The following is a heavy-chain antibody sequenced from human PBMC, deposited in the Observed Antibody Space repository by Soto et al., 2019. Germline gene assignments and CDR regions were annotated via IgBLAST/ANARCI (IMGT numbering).Heavy chain of an antibody. D-gene: IGHD5-18*01. CDR3: ARDSYGYFGENCYYYYYGMDV. CDR2: ISSSGSTI. Sequence: PGGSLRLSCAASGFTFSDYYMSWSRQAPGKGLEWVSYISSSGSTIYYADSVKGRFTISRDNAKNSLYLQMNSLRAEDTAVYYCARDSYGYFGENCYYYYYGMDVWGQGTTVTVSS. J-gene: IGHJ6*02. V-gene: IGHV3-11*01. CDR1: GFTFSDYY.